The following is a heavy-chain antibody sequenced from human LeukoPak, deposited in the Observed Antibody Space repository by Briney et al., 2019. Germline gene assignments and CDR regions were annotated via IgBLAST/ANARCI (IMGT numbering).Heavy chain of an antibody. CDR1: GYTFTSFA. Sequence: ASVKVSCKASGYTFTSFAMHWVRQAPGQRLEWMGWINADNGYTKYSQKFQGRLTITRDTSASTAYMELSSLRSEDTAVYYCARDGLVVVPDAMEYRNWFDPWGQGTLVTVSS. CDR2: INADNGYT. V-gene: IGHV1-3*01. D-gene: IGHD2-2*01. CDR3: ARDGLVVVPDAMEYRNWFDP. J-gene: IGHJ5*02.